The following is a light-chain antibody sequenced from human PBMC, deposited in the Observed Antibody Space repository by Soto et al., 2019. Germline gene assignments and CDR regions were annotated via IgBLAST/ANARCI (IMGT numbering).Light chain of an antibody. CDR2: DVN. V-gene: IGLV2-14*03. Sequence: QSALTQPASVSGSPGQSITISCTGTSSDVGGYDYVSWYQHHPGKAPKLMIYDVNNRPSGVSNRFSGSKSGNTASLTISGLQAEDEADYYCSSYTSSSSWVFGGGTKVTVL. CDR1: SSDVGGYDY. J-gene: IGLJ3*02. CDR3: SSYTSSSSWV.